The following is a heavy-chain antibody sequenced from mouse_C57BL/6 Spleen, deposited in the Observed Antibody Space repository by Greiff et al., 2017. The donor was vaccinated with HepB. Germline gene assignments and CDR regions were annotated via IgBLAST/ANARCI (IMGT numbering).Heavy chain of an antibody. CDR2: IYPGGGYT. Sequence: VQLKESGAELVRPGTSVKMSCKASGYTFTNYWIGWAKQRPGHGLEWIGDIYPGGGYTNYNEKFKGKATLTADKSSSTAYMQFSSLTSEDSAIYYCARSHYYGSSHWYFDVWGTGTTVTVSS. CDR3: ARSHYYGSSHWYFDV. J-gene: IGHJ1*03. CDR1: GYTFTNYW. V-gene: IGHV1-63*01. D-gene: IGHD1-1*01.